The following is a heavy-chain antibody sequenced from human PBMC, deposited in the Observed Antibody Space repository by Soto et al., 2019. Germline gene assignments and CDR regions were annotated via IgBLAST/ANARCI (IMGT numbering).Heavy chain of an antibody. Sequence: PGGSLRLSCTASGFTFSTYGMHWVRQAPGKGLEWVALISYDGSSRDYADSVKGRFTISRDNSKDTLYLQMNSLRAEDTAIYYCASERLSVLRSVLDYWGQGTLVTVSS. CDR2: ISYDGSSR. J-gene: IGHJ4*02. CDR3: ASERLSVLRSVLDY. D-gene: IGHD3-3*01. CDR1: GFTFSTYG. V-gene: IGHV3-30-3*01.